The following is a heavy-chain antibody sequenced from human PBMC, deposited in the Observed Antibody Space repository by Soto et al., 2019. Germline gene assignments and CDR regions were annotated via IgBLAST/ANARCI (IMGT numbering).Heavy chain of an antibody. Sequence: ASVKVSCKASGYTFTGYYMHWVRQAPGQGLEWMGWINPNSGGTNYAQKFQGRVTMTRDTYISTAYMELSRLRSDDTAVYYCARERGYSYGYDYYYYGMDVWGQGTPVTVSS. CDR1: GYTFTGYY. CDR3: ARERGYSYGYDYYYYGMDV. CDR2: INPNSGGT. D-gene: IGHD5-18*01. V-gene: IGHV1-2*02. J-gene: IGHJ6*02.